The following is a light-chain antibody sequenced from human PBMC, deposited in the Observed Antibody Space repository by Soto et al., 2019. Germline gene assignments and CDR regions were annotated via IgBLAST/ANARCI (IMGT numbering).Light chain of an antibody. CDR3: QQYYTTLRT. CDR1: QSVLYSSNNKNY. Sequence: DIVMTQSPDSLAVSLGERATINCKSSQSVLYSSNNKNYLAWYQQKPGQPPKLLIYWASTRESGVPDRFSGSGSATDFTLTISSLQAEDVAVYYCQQYYTTLRTFGQGTKLEIK. CDR2: WAS. V-gene: IGKV4-1*01. J-gene: IGKJ2*01.